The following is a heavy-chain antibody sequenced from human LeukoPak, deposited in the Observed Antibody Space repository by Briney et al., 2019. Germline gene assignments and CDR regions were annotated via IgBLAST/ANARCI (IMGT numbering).Heavy chain of an antibody. Sequence: GASVNVSCKSSGYTFTSYYMHWVRQAPGQGLEWMGIINPSGGSTSYAQKFQGRVTMTGDTSTSTVYMELSSLRSEDTAVYYCARELGYCSSTSCSVSSGSYDYWGQGTLVTVSS. V-gene: IGHV1-46*03. CDR2: INPSGGST. CDR1: GYTFTSYY. CDR3: ARELGYCSSTSCSVSSGSYDY. D-gene: IGHD2-2*01. J-gene: IGHJ4*02.